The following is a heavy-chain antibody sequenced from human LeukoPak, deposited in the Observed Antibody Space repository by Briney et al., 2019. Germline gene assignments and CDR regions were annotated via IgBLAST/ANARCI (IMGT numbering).Heavy chain of an antibody. CDR2: ISWNSGSI. V-gene: IGHV3-9*01. Sequence: GGSLRLSCAASGFTFDDYAMHWVRQAPGKGLEWVSGISWNSGSIGYADSVKGRFTISRDNAKNSLYLQMSSLRAEDTALYYCAKDKYIAVAGTFDYWGQGTLVTVSS. D-gene: IGHD6-19*01. CDR1: GFTFDDYA. CDR3: AKDKYIAVAGTFDY. J-gene: IGHJ4*02.